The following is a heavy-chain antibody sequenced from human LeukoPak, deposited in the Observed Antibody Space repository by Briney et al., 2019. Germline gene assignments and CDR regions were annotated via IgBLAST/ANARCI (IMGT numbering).Heavy chain of an antibody. J-gene: IGHJ4*02. CDR2: ISGSGGST. CDR3: AKDRGGGFDY. CDR1: GFTFSSYA. Sequence: GGSLRLSCAASGFTFSSYAMSWVRQAPGKGLGWVSAISGSGGSTYYADSVKGRLTISRDNSKNTLYLQMNSLRAEDTAVYYCAKDRGGGFDYWGQGTLVTVSS. V-gene: IGHV3-23*01.